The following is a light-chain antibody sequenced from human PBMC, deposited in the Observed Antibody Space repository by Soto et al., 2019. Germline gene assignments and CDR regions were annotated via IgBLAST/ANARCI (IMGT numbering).Light chain of an antibody. J-gene: IGKJ2*01. CDR3: QQYDNR. CDR2: DAS. Sequence: DIQMTQSPSSLSASVGDRVTITCQASQDISNYLNWYQQKPGKAPKLLSYDASNLKTGVPSRFSGSGSGTDFTFTISSLQPEDIATYYCQQYDNRFGQGTKLEIK. V-gene: IGKV1-33*01. CDR1: QDISNY.